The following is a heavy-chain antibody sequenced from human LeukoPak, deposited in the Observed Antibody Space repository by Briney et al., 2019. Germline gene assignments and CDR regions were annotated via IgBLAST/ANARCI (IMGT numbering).Heavy chain of an antibody. CDR1: GDSVSSNSAA. V-gene: IGHV6-1*01. CDR3: AREPSSVTGMLFDY. J-gene: IGHJ4*02. CDR2: TYYRSKWYN. D-gene: IGHD6-19*01. Sequence: SQTLSLTCAISGDSVSSNSAAWNWIRQSPSRGLEWLGRTYYRSKWYNDYAVSVKSRVAINPDTSKNQFSLQLNSVTPEDTAVYYCAREPSSVTGMLFDYWGQGTLVTVSS.